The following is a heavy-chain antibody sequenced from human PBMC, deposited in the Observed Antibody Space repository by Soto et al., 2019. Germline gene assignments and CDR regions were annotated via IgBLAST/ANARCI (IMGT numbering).Heavy chain of an antibody. CDR1: EFTFSNYW. V-gene: IGHV3-74*01. Sequence: PVGSLRLSCAASEFTFSNYWFHWVRQTPGKGLMWVSRINGDGSNTFYADSVKGRFTISRDNAKNTLYLQTNSLRAEDTALYYCARGYRWGMDVWGQGTTVTVSS. CDR2: INGDGSNT. CDR3: ARGYRWGMDV. D-gene: IGHD3-16*02. J-gene: IGHJ6*02.